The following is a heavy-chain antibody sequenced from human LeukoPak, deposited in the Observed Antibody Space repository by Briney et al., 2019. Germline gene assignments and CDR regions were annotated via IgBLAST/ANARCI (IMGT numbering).Heavy chain of an antibody. CDR1: GDSISISAYF. CDR3: ARGPFGSSWLNWFDP. CDR2: IYYSGNT. J-gene: IGHJ5*02. V-gene: IGHV4-39*07. Sequence: PSETLSLTCTVSGDSISISAYFWGWIRQPPGKGLEWIGNIYYSGNTYYNPSLKSRVTISVDTSKNQFSLKLSSVTAADTAVYYCARGPFGSSWLNWFDPWGQGTLVTVSS. D-gene: IGHD6-13*01.